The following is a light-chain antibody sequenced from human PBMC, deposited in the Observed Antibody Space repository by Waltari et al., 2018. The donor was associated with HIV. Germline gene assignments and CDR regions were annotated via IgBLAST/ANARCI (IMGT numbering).Light chain of an antibody. CDR3: KSKTSSSTPCV. Sequence: QSALTQPASVSGSPGQSITISCTGTSSDVGGYNSVSWYQQYPGKAPKLMIYDVIKRPSGVSSRFSGSKSGNTASLSISGLQAEDEADYYCKSKTSSSTPCVFGAGTKVTVL. CDR2: DVI. CDR1: SSDVGGYNS. J-gene: IGLJ1*01. V-gene: IGLV2-14*03.